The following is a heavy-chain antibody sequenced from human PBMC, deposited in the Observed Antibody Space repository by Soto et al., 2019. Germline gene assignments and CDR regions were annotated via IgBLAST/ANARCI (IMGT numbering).Heavy chain of an antibody. Sequence: VPLVESGGGSVQPGGSLGLSCVASGITFSGDWMQWVRQVPGKGLVWVARVDSAGSGTSYADSVKGRFTISRDNAKNTLSLQMDSLRVEDTAVYYCATVFEHWGQGIPVTVSS. J-gene: IGHJ4*02. V-gene: IGHV3-74*01. CDR2: VDSAGSGT. CDR1: GITFSGDW. CDR3: ATVFEH.